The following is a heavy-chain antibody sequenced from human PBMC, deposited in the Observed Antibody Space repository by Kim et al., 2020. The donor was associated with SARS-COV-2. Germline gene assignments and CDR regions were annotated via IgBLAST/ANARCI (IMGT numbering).Heavy chain of an antibody. D-gene: IGHD3-9*01. CDR1: GFTVSSNY. CDR2: IYSGGST. CDR3: ASSMRTGYYDIFRGFCGCDY. J-gene: IGHJ4*02. Sequence: GGSLRLSCAASGFTVSSNYMSWVRQAPGKGLEWVSVIYSGGSTYYADSVKGRFTISRDNSKNTPYLQMNSLRAEDTAVYYCASSMRTGYYDIFRGFCGCDYWGQGTLVTVSS. V-gene: IGHV3-66*01.